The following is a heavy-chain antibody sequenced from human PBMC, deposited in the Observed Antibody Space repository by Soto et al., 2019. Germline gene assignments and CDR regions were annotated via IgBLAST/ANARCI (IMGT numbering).Heavy chain of an antibody. V-gene: IGHV4-61*01. CDR3: ARTTAVPNTLRSRYFFDY. CDR1: GGSVSNKTYY. D-gene: IGHD4-17*01. CDR2: VYYSGTT. J-gene: IGHJ4*02. Sequence: SETLSLTCSVSGGSVSNKTYYWSWIRQSPGKRLEWIGYVYYSGTTNYNPSLKSRVTISVDLSKNQFSLRLSSVTTADTALYYCARTTAVPNTLRSRYFFDYWGQGTLVAVSS.